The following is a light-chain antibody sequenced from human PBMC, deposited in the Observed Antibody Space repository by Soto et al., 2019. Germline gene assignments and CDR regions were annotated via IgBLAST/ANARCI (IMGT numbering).Light chain of an antibody. CDR1: QSVSNY. J-gene: IGKJ5*01. CDR3: QQRSNWPPIT. V-gene: IGKV3-11*01. CDR2: GAS. Sequence: EIVLTQSPATLSLSPGERATLFCRASQSVSNYLAWFQQKPGQAPRLLIYGASKRATGVPARFSGSGSGTDFPLTISSLEPEDFAVYYCQQRSNWPPITFGQGTRLEIK.